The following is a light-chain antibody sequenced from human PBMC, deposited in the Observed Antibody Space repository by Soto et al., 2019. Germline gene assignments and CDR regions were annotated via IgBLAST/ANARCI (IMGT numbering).Light chain of an antibody. CDR1: NSDVGAYNY. CDR3: TSYTTTNTLYV. Sequence: QSALTQPASVSGSPGQSITIPCTGTNSDVGAYNYVSWYQHHPGKAPKLMSYEVFTRSSGVSSRFSGSKSGSTASLTISGLQAEDEADYYCTSYTTTNTLYVFGTGTKLTVL. V-gene: IGLV2-14*01. J-gene: IGLJ1*01. CDR2: EVF.